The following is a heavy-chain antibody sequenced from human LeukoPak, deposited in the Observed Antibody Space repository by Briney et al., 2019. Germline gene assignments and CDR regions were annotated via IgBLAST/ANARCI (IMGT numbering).Heavy chain of an antibody. CDR1: GFTLSNYW. Sequence: GGSLRLSCVVSGFTLSNYWMNWVRQAPGKGLEWVANINPHGSEERYVDSVKGRLTISRDNSKNTLYLQLNSLRPEDTAVYYCAREYGDYGNAFAIWGRGTLVTVSS. CDR2: INPHGSEE. V-gene: IGHV3-7*01. D-gene: IGHD4-17*01. CDR3: AREYGDYGNAFAI. J-gene: IGHJ3*02.